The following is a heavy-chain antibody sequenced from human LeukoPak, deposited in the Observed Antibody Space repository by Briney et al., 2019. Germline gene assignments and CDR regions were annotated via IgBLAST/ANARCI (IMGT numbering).Heavy chain of an antibody. CDR2: IYYSRST. V-gene: IGHV4-59*01. CDR3: ARSVAGGYYYYMDV. CDR1: GGSISSYY. D-gene: IGHD6-19*01. J-gene: IGHJ6*03. Sequence: PSETLSLTCTVSGGSISSYYWSWIRQPPGKGLEWIGYIYYSRSTNYNPSLKSRVTISVDTSKNQFSLKLSSVTAADTAVYYCARSVAGGYYYYMDVWGKGTTVTISS.